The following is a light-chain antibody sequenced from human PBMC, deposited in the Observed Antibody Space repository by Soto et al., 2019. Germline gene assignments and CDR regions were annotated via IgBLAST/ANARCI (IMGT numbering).Light chain of an antibody. J-gene: IGKJ1*01. Sequence: DIQMTQSPSTMSASVGDRVTITCRASQSIDSWLAWYQQKPGKAPKFLMYNASNLESGVPLRFRGSGSETEFTLTLSSLQPDDFAIYYCQHYKSYPWTFGQGTKVELK. CDR3: QHYKSYPWT. CDR2: NAS. CDR1: QSIDSW. V-gene: IGKV1-5*03.